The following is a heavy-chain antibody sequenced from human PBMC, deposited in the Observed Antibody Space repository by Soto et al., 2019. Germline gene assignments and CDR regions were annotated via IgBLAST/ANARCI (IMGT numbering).Heavy chain of an antibody. CDR2: IYFSGST. V-gene: IGHV4-4*09. J-gene: IGHJ4*02. CDR3: ARSVATPGMNIDF. D-gene: IGHD6-13*01. CDR1: GGSMDGYY. Sequence: CSVSGGSMDGYYWSWIRQTPGQGLEWLGYIYFSGSTRYNPSLKSRLTISLDKSKRQFSMSLSSVTAADTAVYYCARSVATPGMNIDFWGQGTLVTVSS.